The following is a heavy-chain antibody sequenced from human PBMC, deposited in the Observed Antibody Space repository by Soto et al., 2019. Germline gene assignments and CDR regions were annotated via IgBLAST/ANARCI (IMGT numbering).Heavy chain of an antibody. J-gene: IGHJ5*02. CDR1: ASSISRGDYY. CDR3: ARVPTP. Sequence: TSEILSLTCTVSASSISRGDYYWSWIRQPPGKGLEWIGYIYHSGSTYYNPSLKSRVTISVDRSKNQFSLKLSSVTAADTAVYYCARVPTPWGQGTLVTVSS. CDR2: IYHSGST. V-gene: IGHV4-30-2*01.